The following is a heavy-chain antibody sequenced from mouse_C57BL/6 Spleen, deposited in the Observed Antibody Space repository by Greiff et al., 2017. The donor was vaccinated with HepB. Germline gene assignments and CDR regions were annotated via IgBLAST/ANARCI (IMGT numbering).Heavy chain of an antibody. Sequence: EVQLVESGGGLVKPGGSLKLSCAASVFTFSSYAMSWVRQTPEKRLEWVATISDGGSYTYYPDNVKGRFTISRDNAKNNLYLQMSHLKSEDTAMYYCAREGNDYDPFAYWGQGTLVTVSA. CDR3: AREGNDYDPFAY. CDR1: VFTFSSYA. CDR2: ISDGGSYT. V-gene: IGHV5-4*01. J-gene: IGHJ3*01. D-gene: IGHD2-4*01.